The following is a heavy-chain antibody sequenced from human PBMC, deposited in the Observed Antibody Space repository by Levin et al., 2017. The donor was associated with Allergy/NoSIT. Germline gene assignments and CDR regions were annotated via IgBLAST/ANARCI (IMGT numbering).Heavy chain of an antibody. Sequence: KVSCQGSGYSFTSYWIGWVRQMPGKGLEWMGIIYPGDSDTRYSPSFQGQVTISADKSISTAYLQWSSLKASDTAICYCARRGTRDYYYYMDVWGKGTTVTVSS. CDR3: ARRGTRDYYYYMDV. J-gene: IGHJ6*03. CDR1: GYSFTSYW. CDR2: IYPGDSDT. D-gene: IGHD1-1*01. V-gene: IGHV5-51*01.